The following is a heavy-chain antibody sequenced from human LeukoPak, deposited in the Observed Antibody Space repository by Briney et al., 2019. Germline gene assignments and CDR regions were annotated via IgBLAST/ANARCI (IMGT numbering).Heavy chain of an antibody. V-gene: IGHV3-23*01. Sequence: GGSLRLSCAASGFTFSSYAMSWVRQAPGKGLEWVSAISGSGGSTYYADSVKGRFTISRDNSKNTLYLQMNSLRAEDTAVYYCAKDRVGGYFDWLNYYYYYGMDVWGQGTTVTVSS. CDR3: AKDRVGGYFDWLNYYYYYGMDV. CDR1: GFTFSSYA. CDR2: ISGSGGST. J-gene: IGHJ6*02. D-gene: IGHD3-9*01.